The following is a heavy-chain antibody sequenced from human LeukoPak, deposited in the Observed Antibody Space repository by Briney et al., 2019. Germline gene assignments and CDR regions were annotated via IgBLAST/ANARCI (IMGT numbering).Heavy chain of an antibody. D-gene: IGHD1-26*01. J-gene: IGHJ5*02. CDR1: GGSISSFY. CDR2: MYYGGSP. CDR3: VTGRYSYGWYDH. Sequence: TSETLSLTCTVSGGSISSFYWSWIRQSPGKGLEWIGYMYYGGSPNYNPSLKSRVITSLDTSKKQFSLKLNSVTTADTAVYYCVTGRYSYGWYDHWGQGILVIVSS. V-gene: IGHV4-59*13.